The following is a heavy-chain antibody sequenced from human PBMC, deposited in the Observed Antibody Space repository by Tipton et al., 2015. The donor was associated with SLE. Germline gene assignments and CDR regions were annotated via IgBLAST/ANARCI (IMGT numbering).Heavy chain of an antibody. J-gene: IGHJ4*02. CDR2: IHTSGDT. V-gene: IGHV4-4*07. CDR3: AREGFLEWLLFDS. Sequence: TLSLTCTVSGSSIDYYYWSWIRQSAGKGLEWIGSIHTSGDTNYNLSLRRRVSVSLDKSNNQFSLKLTSVTAADTALYYCAREGFLEWLLFDSWGQGTLVTVSS. CDR1: GSSIDYYY. D-gene: IGHD3-3*01.